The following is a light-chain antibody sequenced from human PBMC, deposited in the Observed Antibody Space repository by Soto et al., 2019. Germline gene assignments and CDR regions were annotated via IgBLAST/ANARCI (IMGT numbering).Light chain of an antibody. Sequence: SSELTQPHSVSVSPGQTASITCSGDKLGDKYACWYQQKPGQSPVLVIYQDSKRPSGIPERFSGSNSGNTATLTISGTQAMDGADYYCQAWDSSTVVFGGGTKLTVL. J-gene: IGLJ2*01. CDR1: KLGDKY. V-gene: IGLV3-1*01. CDR3: QAWDSSTVV. CDR2: QDS.